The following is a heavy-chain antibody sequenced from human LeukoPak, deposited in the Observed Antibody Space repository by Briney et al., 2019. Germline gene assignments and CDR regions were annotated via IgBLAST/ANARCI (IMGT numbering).Heavy chain of an antibody. J-gene: IGHJ6*02. V-gene: IGHV4-39*01. CDR2: IYYSGST. Sequence: SETLSLTCSVSGGSISSGAYYWGWIRQPPGKGLEWIGSIYYSGSTYYNPSLKSRVTISVDTSKTQFSLRLSSVTAADTAVYYCATYSSSSSAKNYYYGMDVWGQGTTVTVSS. D-gene: IGHD6-6*01. CDR1: GGSISSGAYY. CDR3: ATYSSSSSAKNYYYGMDV.